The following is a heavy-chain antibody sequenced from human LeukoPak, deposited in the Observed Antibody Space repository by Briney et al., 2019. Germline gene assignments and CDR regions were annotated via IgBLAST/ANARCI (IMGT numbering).Heavy chain of an antibody. J-gene: IGHJ5*02. V-gene: IGHV7-4-1*02. CDR1: GYTFTSYA. D-gene: IGHD3-22*01. Sequence: ASVKVSCKASGYTFTSYAMNWVRQAPGQGLEWMGWINTNTGNPTYAQGFTGRFVFSLDTSVSTAYLQISSLKAEDTAVYYCARDHRDYYDSSGRFDPWGQGTLVTVSS. CDR2: INTNTGNP. CDR3: ARDHRDYYDSSGRFDP.